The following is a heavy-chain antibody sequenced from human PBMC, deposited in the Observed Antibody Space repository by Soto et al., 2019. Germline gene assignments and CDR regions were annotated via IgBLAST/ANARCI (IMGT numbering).Heavy chain of an antibody. J-gene: IGHJ4*02. CDR1: GGTFSSYA. CDR2: IIPIFGTA. Sequence: QVQLVQSGAEVKKPGSSVQVSCKPSGGTFSSYAISWVRQAPGQGIEWMGGIIPIFGTANYAQKFQGRVTITADKSTSTADMELSILRSEDTAVYYCARLYYDSSGHPYWGQGTLVTVSS. V-gene: IGHV1-69*06. CDR3: ARLYYDSSGHPY. D-gene: IGHD3-22*01.